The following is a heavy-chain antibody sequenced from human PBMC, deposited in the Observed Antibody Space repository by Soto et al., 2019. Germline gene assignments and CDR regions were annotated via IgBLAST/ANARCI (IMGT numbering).Heavy chain of an antibody. J-gene: IGHJ4*02. CDR3: ATSQKGYNWNYFDH. CDR2: VFHTGFT. D-gene: IGHD1-1*01. CDR1: GGSVSGSYYY. Sequence: SETLSLTCAVSGGSVSGSYYYWAWLRQSPGKGPEWIGSVFHTGFTSYNPSLESRVSVSVDTSKSQFSLKLSAVTASDTAVYYCATSQKGYNWNYFDHWGQGARVTVSS. V-gene: IGHV4-39*01.